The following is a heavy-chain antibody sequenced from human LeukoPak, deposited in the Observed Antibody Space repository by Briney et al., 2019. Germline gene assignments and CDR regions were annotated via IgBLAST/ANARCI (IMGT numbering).Heavy chain of an antibody. D-gene: IGHD1-26*01. CDR3: ARESYPWYFDY. CDR2: ISTRSTTI. Sequence: GGSLRLSCAASGFTFSDHYMSWIRQAPGKGLEWVSYISTRSTTIKYADSVRGRFTISRDNAQNSLYPQMNSLRAEDTAIYYCARESYPWYFDYWGQGTLVTVSP. CDR1: GFTFSDHY. J-gene: IGHJ4*02. V-gene: IGHV3-11*01.